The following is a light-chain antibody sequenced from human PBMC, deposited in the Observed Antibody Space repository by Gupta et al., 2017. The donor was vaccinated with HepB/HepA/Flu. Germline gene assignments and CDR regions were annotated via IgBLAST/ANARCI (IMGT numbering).Light chain of an antibody. V-gene: IGKV3-20*01. CDR3: QQYGSSLQT. J-gene: IGKJ1*01. CDR1: QTVSGNK. CDR2: GAF. Sequence: ILLTQYPGTLSLFPGERATLFCRASQTVSGNKLGWYQQKPGQAPRLLISGAFYRSTGIPDRCSGSGSGTDFMLTVRRLDPEDFALYCWQQYGSSLQTFGQGTKV.